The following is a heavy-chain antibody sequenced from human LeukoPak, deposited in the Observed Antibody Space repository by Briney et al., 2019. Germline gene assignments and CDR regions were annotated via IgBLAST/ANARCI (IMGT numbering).Heavy chain of an antibody. CDR2: VYYSGNT. Sequence: PSETLSLTCTVSGGSISSSSYYWGWIRQPPGKGLEWIGNVYYSGNTYHNPSLKSRVTISVDTSKNQFSLKLISVTAADTALYYCARHVRCGGDCSRLDYWGQGTLVTVSS. D-gene: IGHD2-21*02. J-gene: IGHJ4*02. V-gene: IGHV4-39*01. CDR1: GGSISSSSYY. CDR3: ARHVRCGGDCSRLDY.